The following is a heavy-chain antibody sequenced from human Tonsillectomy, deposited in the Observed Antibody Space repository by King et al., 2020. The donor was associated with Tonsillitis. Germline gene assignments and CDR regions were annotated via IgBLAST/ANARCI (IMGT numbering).Heavy chain of an antibody. CDR2: ILSKGNSYAT. V-gene: IGHV3-73*01. J-gene: IGHJ3*02. D-gene: IGHD6-19*01. Sequence: VQLVESGGGLVQPGGSLTLSCAASGFTFSGSNIHWVRQASGKGREWVGRILSKGNSYATAYAASVKGRFTISRDDSKNMAYLQMNSLKTEDTAVYYCARLDSYPAVAAFDIWGQGTMVTVSS. CDR1: GFTFSGSN. CDR3: ARLDSYPAVAAFDI.